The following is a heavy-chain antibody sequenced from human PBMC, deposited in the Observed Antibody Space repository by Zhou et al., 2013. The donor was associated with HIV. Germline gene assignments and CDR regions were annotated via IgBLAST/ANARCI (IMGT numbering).Heavy chain of an antibody. J-gene: IGHJ4*02. CDR3: ARDSCSSTSCFLDY. CDR1: GYTFTSYG. CDR2: ISGYNGNT. D-gene: IGHD2-2*01. V-gene: IGHV1-18*01. Sequence: QVQLVQSGAEVKKPGASVKVSCKASGYTFTSYGVSWVRQAPGQGLEWMGWISGYNGNTNYAQKFQGRVTMTTDTSTSTAYMELRSLRSDDTAVYFCARDSCSSTSCFLDYWGQGTLVTVSS.